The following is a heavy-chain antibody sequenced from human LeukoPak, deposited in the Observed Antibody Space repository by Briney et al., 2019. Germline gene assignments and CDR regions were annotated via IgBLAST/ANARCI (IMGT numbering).Heavy chain of an antibody. CDR2: IYTSGRT. Sequence: GGSLRLSCAASGFNFRSFGMNWVRQAPGKGLEWVSGIYTSGRTRYADAVEGRFTISRDNADNSLYLQMNSLRVEDTAIYYCARDVAYSAVDLWGQGTTVTVSS. D-gene: IGHD6-13*01. V-gene: IGHV3-23*05. CDR1: GFNFRSFG. J-gene: IGHJ3*01. CDR3: ARDVAYSAVDL.